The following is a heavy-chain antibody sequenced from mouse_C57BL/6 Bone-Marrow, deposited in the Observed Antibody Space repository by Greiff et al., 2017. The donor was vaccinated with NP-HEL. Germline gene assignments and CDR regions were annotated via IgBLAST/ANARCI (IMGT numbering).Heavy chain of an antibody. D-gene: IGHD1-1*01. CDR3: ARDRRYYGFWYFDV. CDR1: GYSITSGYY. Sequence: EVKLVESGPGLVKPSQSLSLTCSVTGYSITSGYYWNWIRQVPGNKLEWMGYISYDGSNNYNPSLKNRISITRDTSKNQFFLKLNSVTTEDTATYYCARDRRYYGFWYFDVWGTGTTVTVSS. CDR2: ISYDGSN. V-gene: IGHV3-6*01. J-gene: IGHJ1*03.